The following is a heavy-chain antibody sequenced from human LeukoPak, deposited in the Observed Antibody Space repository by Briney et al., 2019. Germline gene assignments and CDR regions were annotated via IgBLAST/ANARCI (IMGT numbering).Heavy chain of an antibody. CDR2: IKQDGSEK. CDR1: GFTVISYW. D-gene: IGHD3-10*01. Sequence: GGSLRLSCAASGFTVISYWMSWVRQAPGKWLEWVANIKQDGSEKFYVDSVEGRFTISRDNAKSSLYLQMNSLRAEDTAVYFCVRESVYGSRSYYSYWGQGTLVTVSS. V-gene: IGHV3-7*04. J-gene: IGHJ4*02. CDR3: VRESVYGSRSYYSY.